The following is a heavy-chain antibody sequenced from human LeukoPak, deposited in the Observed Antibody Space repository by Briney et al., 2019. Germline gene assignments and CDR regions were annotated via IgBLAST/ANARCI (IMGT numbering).Heavy chain of an antibody. CDR2: INPSGGST. CDR3: AKLGAAGTAHYYFDY. V-gene: IGHV1-46*01. Sequence: AAVKDSCKASGYTFTIYHMYWVRPTPGQGLEIMGIINPSGGSTTYAQKFQGRVTMTRDTSTSTVYMELSSLRSEDTAVYYCAKLGAAGTAHYYFDYWGQGTLVTVSS. J-gene: IGHJ4*02. D-gene: IGHD6-13*01. CDR1: GYTFTIYH.